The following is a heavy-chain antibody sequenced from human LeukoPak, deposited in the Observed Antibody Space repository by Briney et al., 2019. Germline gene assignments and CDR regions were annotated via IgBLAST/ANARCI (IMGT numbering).Heavy chain of an antibody. J-gene: IGHJ6*04. CDR1: GYTFTGYY. Sequence: ASVKVSCKASGYTFTGYYMHWVRQAPGQGLEWMGWINPNSGGTNYAQKFQGWVTMTRDTSISTAYMELSRLRSDDTAVYYRARAPYTVTANYYYYYGMDVWGKGTTVTASS. CDR2: INPNSGGT. D-gene: IGHD4-17*01. CDR3: ARAPYTVTANYYYYYGMDV. V-gene: IGHV1-2*04.